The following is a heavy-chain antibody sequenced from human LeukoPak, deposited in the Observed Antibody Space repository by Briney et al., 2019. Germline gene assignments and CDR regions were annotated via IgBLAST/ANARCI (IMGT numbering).Heavy chain of an antibody. J-gene: IGHJ4*02. Sequence: GGSLRLSCTASGFTFTTYSMDWARQAPGKGLEWVSGITPSGHTYYAASVQGRFTIHRDNSKNTLYLQMNRLGAEDTAIYYCGQDWAWGAFGHWGQGTLVTVSS. D-gene: IGHD4/OR15-4a*01. CDR1: GFTFTTYS. V-gene: IGHV3-23*01. CDR2: ITPSGHT. CDR3: GQDWAWGAFGH.